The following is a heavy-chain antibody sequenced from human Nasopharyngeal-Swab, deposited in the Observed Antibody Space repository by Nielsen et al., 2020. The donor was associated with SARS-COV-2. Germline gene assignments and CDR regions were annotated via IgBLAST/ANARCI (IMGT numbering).Heavy chain of an antibody. CDR2: IKQDGSEK. J-gene: IGHJ4*02. Sequence: WIRQPPGKGLEWVANIKQDGSEKYYVDSVKGRFTISRDNAKNSLYLQMNSLRAEDTAVYYCARNVTTYYDFWSGYYYYFDYWGQGTLVTVSS. CDR3: ARNVTTYYDFWSGYYYYFDY. V-gene: IGHV3-7*01. D-gene: IGHD3-3*01.